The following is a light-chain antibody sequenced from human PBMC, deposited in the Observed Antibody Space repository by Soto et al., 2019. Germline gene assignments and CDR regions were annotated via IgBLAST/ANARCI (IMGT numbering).Light chain of an antibody. Sequence: QSALTQPPSVSGSPGQSVTISCTGTSSDVGSYNRVSWYQQPPGTAPKLMIYEVSNRPSGVPDRFSGSKSGNTASLTISGLQAEDEADYYCSSYTSCSTYVFGTGTKLT. V-gene: IGLV2-18*02. J-gene: IGLJ1*01. CDR3: SSYTSCSTYV. CDR2: EVS. CDR1: SSDVGSYNR.